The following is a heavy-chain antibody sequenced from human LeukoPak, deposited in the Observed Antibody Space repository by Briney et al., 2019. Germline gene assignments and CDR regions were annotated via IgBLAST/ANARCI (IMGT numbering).Heavy chain of an antibody. CDR2: IYDSGTT. CDR1: GVSISTYY. V-gene: IGHV4-59*01. D-gene: IGHD6-19*01. CDR3: ARSTGGWSYFDY. J-gene: IGHJ4*02. Sequence: SETLSLTCSVSGVSISTYYWIWIRQPPGKGLEWIGYIYDSGTTNYNPSLKSRATISEDTSKNQFSLKLSSVTAADTAVYYCARSTGGWSYFDYWGQGTLVTVSS.